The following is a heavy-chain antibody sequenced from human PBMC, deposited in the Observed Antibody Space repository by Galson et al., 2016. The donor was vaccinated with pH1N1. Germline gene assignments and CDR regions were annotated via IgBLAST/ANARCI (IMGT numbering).Heavy chain of an antibody. CDR3: AREDYYDTDLSDWYFDL. J-gene: IGHJ2*01. D-gene: IGHD3-22*01. CDR1: GGTFGSYG. CDR2: IIPIFNTV. Sequence: SVKVSCKASGGTFGSYGINWVRQAPGQGLEWMGGIIPIFNTVKYAQNFQGRVTITADESTTTAYIELSSLRSEDTAMYYCAREDYYDTDLSDWYFDLWGRGTLLTVSS. V-gene: IGHV1-69*13.